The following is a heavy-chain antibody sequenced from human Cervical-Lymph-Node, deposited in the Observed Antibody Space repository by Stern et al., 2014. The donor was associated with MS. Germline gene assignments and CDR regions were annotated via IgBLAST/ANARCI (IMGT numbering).Heavy chain of an antibody. V-gene: IGHV5-51*01. CDR3: ARQTTAWASDV. D-gene: IGHD1-14*01. CDR2: IYPGDSET. Sequence: MQLVQSGAELIRPGESLKISCKGSGFKFSIYWIAWVRQMPGKGLEWMEIIYPGDSETRYSPSFQGQVTMSADKSTSTAYLQWSSLNASDTAMYFCARQTTAWASDVWGQGTLVTVSS. J-gene: IGHJ4*02. CDR1: GFKFSIYW.